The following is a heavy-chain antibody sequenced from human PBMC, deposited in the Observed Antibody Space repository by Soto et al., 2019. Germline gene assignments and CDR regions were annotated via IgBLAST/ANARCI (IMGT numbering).Heavy chain of an antibody. Sequence: ETLSLTCTVSVISGSSGSYYWSWIRQPPGKRLEWIGYIYYSVSTNYNPSLKSRVTISVDTSKNQFSLKLSSVTAADTAVYYCERTYYYGSGSGVDPWGQGTLVTVSS. CDR3: ERTYYYGSGSGVDP. J-gene: IGHJ5*02. V-gene: IGHV4-61*01. D-gene: IGHD3-10*01. CDR1: VISGSSGSYY. CDR2: IYYSVST.